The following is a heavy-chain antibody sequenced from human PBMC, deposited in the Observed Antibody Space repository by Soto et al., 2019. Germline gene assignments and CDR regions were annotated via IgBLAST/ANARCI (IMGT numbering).Heavy chain of an antibody. CDR2: INHSGST. CDR1: GGSFSGYY. V-gene: IGHV4-34*01. D-gene: IGHD6-19*01. Sequence: TSETLSLTCAVYGGSFSGYYWSWIRQPPGKGLEWIGEINHSGSTNYNPSLKSRVTISVDTSKNQFSLKLSSVTAADTAVYYCARVRGRKQWLVGMDVWGQGTTVTVSS. CDR3: ARVRGRKQWLVGMDV. J-gene: IGHJ6*02.